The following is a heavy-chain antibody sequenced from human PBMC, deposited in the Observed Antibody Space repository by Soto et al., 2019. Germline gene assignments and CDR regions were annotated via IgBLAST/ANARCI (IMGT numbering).Heavy chain of an antibody. D-gene: IGHD6-19*01. CDR2: ISGSGGST. J-gene: IGHJ4*02. V-gene: IGHV3-23*01. CDR3: AKDPRGTEAVAGDYFDY. Sequence: GGSLRLSCAASGFTFSSYAMSWVRQAPGKGLEWVSAISGSGGSTYYADSVKGRFTISRDNSKNTLYLQMNSLRAEDTAVYYCAKDPRGTEAVAGDYFDYWGQGTLVTVSS. CDR1: GFTFSSYA.